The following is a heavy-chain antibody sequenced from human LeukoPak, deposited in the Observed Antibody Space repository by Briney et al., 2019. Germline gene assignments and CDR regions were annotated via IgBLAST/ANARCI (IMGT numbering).Heavy chain of an antibody. CDR1: GFTFSRYA. CDR2: ISGSGGST. D-gene: IGHD2-2*01. Sequence: GGSLRLSCAACGFTFSRYAISWVRQAPGKGLDWVSGISGSGGSTYYADSVKGRFTISRDNSKNTVYLQMNSLRVEDTAVYYCAKWGYCCSNSRQIGDGSLDPWGQGILVTVSS. V-gene: IGHV3-23*01. J-gene: IGHJ5*02. CDR3: AKWGYCCSNSRQIGDGSLDP.